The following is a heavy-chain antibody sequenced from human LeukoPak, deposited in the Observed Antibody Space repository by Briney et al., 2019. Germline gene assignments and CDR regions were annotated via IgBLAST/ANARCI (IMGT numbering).Heavy chain of an antibody. J-gene: IGHJ4*02. Sequence: GGSLRLSCAASGFTFSSYGMSWVRQAPGKGLEWVSAISGSGDNTYYADSVKGRFTVSRDNSKNMLYVQMKSLRAEDTAVYYCAKDFVVVPGNVNYFDYWGQGTLVTVSS. D-gene: IGHD2-21*02. V-gene: IGHV3-23*01. CDR2: ISGSGDNT. CDR1: GFTFSSYG. CDR3: AKDFVVVPGNVNYFDY.